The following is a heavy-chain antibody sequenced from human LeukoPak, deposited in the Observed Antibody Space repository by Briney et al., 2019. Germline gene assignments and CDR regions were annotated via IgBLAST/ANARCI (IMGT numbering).Heavy chain of an antibody. J-gene: IGHJ4*02. V-gene: IGHV4-4*07. CDR1: GGSISSYY. CDR3: ARGLAAGNSYYFDY. CDR2: IYTSGST. Sequence: PSETLSLTCTVSGGSISSYYWSWIRQPAGKGLEWIGRIYTSGSTNYSPSLKSRVTMSVDTSKNQFSLKLSSVTAADTAVYYCARGLAAGNSYYFDYWGQGTLVTVSS. D-gene: IGHD6-13*01.